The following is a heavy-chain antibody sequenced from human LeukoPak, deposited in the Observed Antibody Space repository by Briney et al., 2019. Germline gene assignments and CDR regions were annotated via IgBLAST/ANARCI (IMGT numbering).Heavy chain of an antibody. J-gene: IGHJ6*02. CDR2: TYFGDSDT. V-gene: IGHV5-51*04. CDR1: GYSFTNYW. Sequence: GESLKISCKGSGYSFTNYWIGWARQMPGKGLEWMGITYFGDSDTKYSPSFRGQVTISADKPINTAYLQWSSLKASDTAMYYCARYLPGFYGMDVWGQGTTVTVSS. CDR3: ARYLPGFYGMDV.